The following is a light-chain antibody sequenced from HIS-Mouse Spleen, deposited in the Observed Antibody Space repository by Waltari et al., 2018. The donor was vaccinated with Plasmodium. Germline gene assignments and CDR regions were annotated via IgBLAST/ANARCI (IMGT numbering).Light chain of an antibody. CDR3: NSRDSSGNHWV. J-gene: IGLJ3*02. Sequence: SSELTQDPAVSVALGQTVRITCQGDSLRSYYASRYQQKPGKAPVLVLYGKNNRPSGIPDRFSGSSSGNTASLTITGAQAEDEADYYCNSRDSSGNHWVFGGGTKLTVL. CDR2: GKN. CDR1: SLRSYY. V-gene: IGLV3-19*01.